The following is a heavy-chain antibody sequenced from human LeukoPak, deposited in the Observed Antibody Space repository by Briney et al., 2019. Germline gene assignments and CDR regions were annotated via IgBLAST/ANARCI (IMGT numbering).Heavy chain of an antibody. CDR1: GFTFSSYS. D-gene: IGHD2-15*01. V-gene: IGHV3-48*01. CDR2: ISSSSSTI. CDR3: ARDRWLDY. Sequence: GGSLRLSCAASGFTFSSYSMNWVRQAPGKGLEWVSYISSSSSTIYYADSVKGRFTISRDNAKNSLYLQMNSLRAEDTAVYYCARDRWLDYWGQGTLVTVSS. J-gene: IGHJ4*02.